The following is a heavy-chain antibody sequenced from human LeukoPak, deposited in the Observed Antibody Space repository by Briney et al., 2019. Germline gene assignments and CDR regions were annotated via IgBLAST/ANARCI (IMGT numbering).Heavy chain of an antibody. CDR1: GYTFTSYG. D-gene: IGHD2-2*01. V-gene: IGHV1-2*02. CDR3: ARGYQLLPFDY. Sequence: ASVKVSCKASGYTFTSYGISWVRQAPGQGLEWMGWINPNSGGTNYAQKFQGRVTMTRDTSISTAYMELSRLRSDDTAVYYCARGYQLLPFDYWGQGTLVTVSS. J-gene: IGHJ4*02. CDR2: INPNSGGT.